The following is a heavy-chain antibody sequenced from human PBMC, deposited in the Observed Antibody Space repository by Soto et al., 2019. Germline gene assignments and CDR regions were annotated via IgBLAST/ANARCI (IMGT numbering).Heavy chain of an antibody. CDR1: GDSVSSNSAA. CDR2: TYYRSRWYN. J-gene: IGHJ6*03. Sequence: PSQTLSLTCVISGDSVSSNSAAWNWIRLSPSRGLEWLARTYYRSRWYNDYAVSVRSRITVNPDTSKNQFSLQLTSVTPEDTAVYYCARAAKGYCSGGSCYGAPRIYYYYYYMDVWGKGTTVTVSS. D-gene: IGHD2-15*01. V-gene: IGHV6-1*01. CDR3: ARAAKGYCSGGSCYGAPRIYYYYYYMDV.